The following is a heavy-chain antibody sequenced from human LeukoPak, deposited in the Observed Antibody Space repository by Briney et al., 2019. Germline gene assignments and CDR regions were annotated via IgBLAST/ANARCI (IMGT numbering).Heavy chain of an antibody. J-gene: IGHJ4*02. CDR1: GYTFTGYF. CDR2: ISAYNGNT. D-gene: IGHD3-10*01. Sequence: ASVKVSCKASGYTFTGYFMHWVRQAPGQGRGWRGWISAYNGNTNYAQKLQGRVTMTTNTSTRTAYMELRSLRSDDTAVYYCASEFGSGSYLAVDYWGQGTLVTVSS. CDR3: ASEFGSGSYLAVDY. V-gene: IGHV1-18*04.